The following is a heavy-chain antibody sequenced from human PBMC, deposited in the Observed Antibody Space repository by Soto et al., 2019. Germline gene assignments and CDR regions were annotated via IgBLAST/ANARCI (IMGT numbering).Heavy chain of an antibody. CDR1: GGSISSSSYY. CDR3: ARREYSGYDWFDP. V-gene: IGHV4-39*01. CDR2: IYYSGST. Sequence: SETLSLTCTVSGGSISSSSYYWGWIRQPPGKGLEWIGSIYYSGSTYYNPSLKSRVTISVDTSKNQFSLKLSSVTAADTAVYYCARREYSGYDWFDPWGQGTLVTVSS. D-gene: IGHD5-12*01. J-gene: IGHJ5*02.